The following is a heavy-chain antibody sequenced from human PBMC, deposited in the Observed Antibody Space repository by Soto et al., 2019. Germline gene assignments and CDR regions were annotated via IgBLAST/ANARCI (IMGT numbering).Heavy chain of an antibody. V-gene: IGHV4-34*01. Sequence: QVQLQQWGAGLLKPSETLSLTCAVYGGSFSGYYWSWIRQPPGKGLEWIGEINHSGSTNYNPSLKSRVAISVDTSKNQFSLKLSSVTAADTAVYYCARGFLFGAPFAPWGQGTLVTVSS. CDR3: ARGFLFGAPFAP. CDR1: GGSFSGYY. D-gene: IGHD3-10*02. J-gene: IGHJ5*02. CDR2: INHSGST.